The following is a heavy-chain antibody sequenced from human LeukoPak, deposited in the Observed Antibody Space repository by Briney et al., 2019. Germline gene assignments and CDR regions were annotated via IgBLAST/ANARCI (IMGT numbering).Heavy chain of an antibody. CDR2: MNPNSGNT. CDR1: GYTFTSYD. V-gene: IGHV1-8*01. CDR3: ARGTRIYDSSGYYNPPYDY. D-gene: IGHD3-22*01. J-gene: IGHJ4*02. Sequence: ASVKVSCKASGYTFTSYDINWVRQATGQGLGWMGWMNPNSGNTGYAQKFQGRVTMTRNTSISTAYMELSSLRSEDTAVYYCARGTRIYDSSGYYNPPYDYWGQGTLVTVSS.